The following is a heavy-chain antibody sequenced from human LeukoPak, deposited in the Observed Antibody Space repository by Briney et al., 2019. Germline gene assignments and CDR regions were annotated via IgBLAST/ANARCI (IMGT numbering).Heavy chain of an antibody. D-gene: IGHD2-2*01. CDR3: ARGSVVPAARLGSDAFDI. J-gene: IGHJ3*02. Sequence: PGGSLRLSCAASGFTFSDYYMSWIRQAPGKGLEWVSYISISSSYTNYADSVKGRFTISRDNAKNSLYLQMNSLRAEDTAVYYCARGSVVPAARLGSDAFDIWGQGTMVTVSS. V-gene: IGHV3-11*06. CDR1: GFTFSDYY. CDR2: ISISSSYT.